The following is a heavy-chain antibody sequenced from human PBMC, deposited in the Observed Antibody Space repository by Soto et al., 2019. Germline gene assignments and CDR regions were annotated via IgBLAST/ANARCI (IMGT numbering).Heavy chain of an antibody. J-gene: IGHJ5*02. CDR2: SNPDNGNT. Sequence: ASVEVSCKASGYTFTRYTMHWVRQAPGQRLEWMGWSNPDNGNTNSSQKFQDRVIITRDTSASTAYMDLSSLKSEDTAVYYCARGIATGQPDPWGQGTLVNVSS. CDR1: GYTFTRYT. V-gene: IGHV1-3*01. CDR3: ARGIATGQPDP. D-gene: IGHD2-15*01.